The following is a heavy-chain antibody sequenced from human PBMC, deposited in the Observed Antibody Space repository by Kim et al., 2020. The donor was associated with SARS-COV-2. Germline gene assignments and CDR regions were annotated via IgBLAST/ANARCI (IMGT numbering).Heavy chain of an antibody. V-gene: IGHV3-33*01. CDR2: IWYDGSKK. J-gene: IGHJ4*02. Sequence: GGSLRLSCAASGFSFSGHGMHWLRQAPGKGLEWVALIWYDGSKKYYGDSVKGRFTISRDNSRNTLYLQMNSLGAEDTAVYYCARLYGTTIDYWGQGPLVTVSS. CDR1: GFSFSGHG. D-gene: IGHD4-17*01. CDR3: ARLYGTTIDY.